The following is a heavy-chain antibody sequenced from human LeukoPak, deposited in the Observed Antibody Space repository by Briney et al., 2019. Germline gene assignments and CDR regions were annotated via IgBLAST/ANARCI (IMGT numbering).Heavy chain of an antibody. Sequence: GGSLSLSCAASGFTVSSNYMSWVRQAPGKGLEWVSVIYSGGSTYYADSVKGRFTISRDNSKNTLYLQMNSLRAEDTAVYYCAKGAGDSRFDYWGQGTLVTVSS. D-gene: IGHD6-19*01. CDR1: GFTVSSNY. V-gene: IGHV3-66*01. CDR2: IYSGGST. J-gene: IGHJ4*02. CDR3: AKGAGDSRFDY.